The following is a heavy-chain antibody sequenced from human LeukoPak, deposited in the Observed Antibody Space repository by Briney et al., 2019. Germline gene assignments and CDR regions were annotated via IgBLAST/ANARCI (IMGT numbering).Heavy chain of an antibody. V-gene: IGHV1-24*01. CDR1: GYTLTEFS. D-gene: IGHD4-23*01. CDR3: ATGRNGGPLYYGMDV. J-gene: IGHJ6*02. CDR2: FDPEDGET. Sequence: ASVKVSCKVSGYTLTEFSMHWVRQAPGKGLEWMGGFDPEDGETIYAQKFQGRVSMTEDTSTDTAYMELSSLRSEDTAVYCCATGRNGGPLYYGMDVWGQGTTVTVSS.